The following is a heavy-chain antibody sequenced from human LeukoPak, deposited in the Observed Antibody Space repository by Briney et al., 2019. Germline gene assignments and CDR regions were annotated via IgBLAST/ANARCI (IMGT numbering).Heavy chain of an antibody. CDR3: AREVRRGTYDY. V-gene: IGHV1-8*01. CDR1: GYTFTSYS. D-gene: IGHD3-16*01. J-gene: IGHJ4*02. Sequence: ASVKVSCKASGYTFTSYSINWVRQATGQGLEWMGWMNPNSGGSGPAQKFQGRVTMTWNTPRSTAYMELSSLTSDDTAVYYCAREVRRGTYDYWGQGTLVTVTP. CDR2: MNPNSGGS.